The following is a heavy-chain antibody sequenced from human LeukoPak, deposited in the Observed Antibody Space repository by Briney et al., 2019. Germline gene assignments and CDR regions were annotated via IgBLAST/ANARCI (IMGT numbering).Heavy chain of an antibody. CDR3: ARGYDSSGYYPSPSFDY. V-gene: IGHV3-53*01. CDR2: IYSGGST. CDR1: GFTVSSNY. J-gene: IGHJ4*02. Sequence: PGGSLRLSCAASGFTVSSNYMSWVRQAPGKGLEWVSVIYSGGSTYYADSVKGRFTISRDNSKNTLYLQMNSLRAEDTAVYYCARGYDSSGYYPSPSFDYWGQGTLVTVSS. D-gene: IGHD3-22*01.